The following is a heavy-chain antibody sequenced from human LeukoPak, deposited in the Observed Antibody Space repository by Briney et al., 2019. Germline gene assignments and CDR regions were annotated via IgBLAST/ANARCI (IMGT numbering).Heavy chain of an antibody. J-gene: IGHJ4*02. CDR2: INPNSGGT. CDR3: ARDQCSSTSSWIFDY. V-gene: IGHV1-2*02. D-gene: IGHD2-2*01. CDR1: GYTFTGYY. Sequence: ASVKVSCKASGYTFTGYYMHWVRQAPGQGLEWMGWINPNSGGTNSAQRFQGRVTMTRDTSISTAYMELSRLTSDDTAVYYCARDQCSSTSSWIFDYWGQGTLITVSS.